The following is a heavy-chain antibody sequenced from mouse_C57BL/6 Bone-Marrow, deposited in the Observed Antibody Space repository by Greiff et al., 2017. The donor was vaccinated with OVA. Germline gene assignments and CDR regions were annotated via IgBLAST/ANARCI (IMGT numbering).Heavy chain of an antibody. D-gene: IGHD1-1*01. CDR3: ARVDENYGSAY. J-gene: IGHJ4*01. CDR2: INPDNGCT. CDR1: GYTFTDYN. V-gene: IGHV1-18*01. Sequence: VQLQQSGPELVKPGASVKIPCKASGYTFTDYNMDWVKQSHGKSLEWIGDINPDNGCTIYNQKFKGKATLTLDKSSSTAYMELRSLTSEDSAVYFCARVDENYGSAYWGQGTSVTVSA.